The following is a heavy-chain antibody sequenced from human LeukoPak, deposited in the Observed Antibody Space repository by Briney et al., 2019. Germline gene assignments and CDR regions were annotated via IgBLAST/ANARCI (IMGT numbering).Heavy chain of an antibody. Sequence: SETLSLTCAVYGGSFSGYYWSWIRQPPGKGLEWIGEINHSRSTNYNPSLKSRVTVSVDTSKNQFSLKLSSVTAADTAVYYCARARSSNYYYYYGMDVWGQGTTVTVSS. CDR1: GGSFSGYY. D-gene: IGHD6-13*01. CDR3: ARARSSNYYYYYGMDV. V-gene: IGHV4-34*01. CDR2: INHSRST. J-gene: IGHJ6*02.